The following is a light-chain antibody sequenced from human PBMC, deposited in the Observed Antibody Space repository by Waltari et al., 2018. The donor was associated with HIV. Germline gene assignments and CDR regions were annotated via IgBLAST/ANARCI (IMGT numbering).Light chain of an antibody. CDR1: SSNIGARFD. J-gene: IGLJ2*01. Sequence: SVLTQPPSVSGAPGQRVTISCTGSSSNIGARFDVHWYQPLPGTAPKLLIYGNNNRPSGVPDRFSGSKSGTSASLAITGLQAEDEADYYCQSYDSSLSGSVFGGGTKLTVL. CDR2: GNN. CDR3: QSYDSSLSGSV. V-gene: IGLV1-40*01.